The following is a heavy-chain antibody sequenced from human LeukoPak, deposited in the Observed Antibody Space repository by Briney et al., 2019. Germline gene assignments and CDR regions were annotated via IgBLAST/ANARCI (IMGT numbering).Heavy chain of an antibody. Sequence: SETLSLTCTVSGGSISSYYWSWIRQPPGKGLEWIGYIYYSGSTNYNPSLKSRVTISVDTSKNQSSLKLSSVTAADTAVYYCARDRTIFGFDYWGQGTLVTVSS. D-gene: IGHD3-3*01. J-gene: IGHJ4*02. CDR3: ARDRTIFGFDY. CDR2: IYYSGST. V-gene: IGHV4-59*01. CDR1: GGSISSYY.